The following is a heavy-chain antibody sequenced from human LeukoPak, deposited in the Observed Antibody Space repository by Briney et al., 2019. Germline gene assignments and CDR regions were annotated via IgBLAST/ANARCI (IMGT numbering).Heavy chain of an antibody. CDR3: ARARYYDYVWGSYRPDAFDI. V-gene: IGHV1-8*01. D-gene: IGHD3-16*02. CDR1: GYTFTSYD. J-gene: IGHJ3*02. Sequence: ASVKVSCKASGYTFTSYDINWVRQATGQGLEWMGWMNPNGGNTGYAQKFQGRVTMTRNTSISTAYMELSSLRSEDTAVYYCARARYYDYVWGSYRPDAFDIWGQGTMVTVSS. CDR2: MNPNGGNT.